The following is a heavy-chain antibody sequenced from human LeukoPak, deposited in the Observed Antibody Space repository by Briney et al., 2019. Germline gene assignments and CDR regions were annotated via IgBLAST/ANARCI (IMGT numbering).Heavy chain of an antibody. CDR1: GFTFSSYS. CDR2: ISSSSSYI. V-gene: IGHV3-21*01. J-gene: IGHJ3*02. Sequence: PGGSLRLSCAASGFTFSSYSMNWVRQAPGKGLEWVSSISSSSSYIYYADSVKGRVTISRYNAKNSLYLQMNSLRAEDTAVYCCARGYCSGGSCYSPDAFDIWGQGTMVTVSS. D-gene: IGHD2-15*01. CDR3: ARGYCSGGSCYSPDAFDI.